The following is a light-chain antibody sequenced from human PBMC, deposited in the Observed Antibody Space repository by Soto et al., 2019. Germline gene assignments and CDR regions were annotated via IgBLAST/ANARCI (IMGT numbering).Light chain of an antibody. J-gene: IGLJ7*01. CDR3: QTWGTGIQV. CDR2: LNGDGSH. CDR1: SGHSSYA. Sequence: QLVLTQSPSASASLGASVKLTCTLTSGHSSYAIAWHQQQPEKGPRYLMNLNGDGSHSKGDGIPDRFSGSSSGAERYLTISSLQSEDEADYYCQTWGTGIQVFGGGTQLT. V-gene: IGLV4-69*01.